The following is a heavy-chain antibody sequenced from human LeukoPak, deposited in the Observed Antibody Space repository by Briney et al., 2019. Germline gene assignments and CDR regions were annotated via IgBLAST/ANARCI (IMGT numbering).Heavy chain of an antibody. D-gene: IGHD3-10*02. CDR3: AELGITMIGGV. Sequence: GGSLRLSCAASGFTFSRYEMNWVRQAPGKGGGWVSYISSSGSTIYYADSVKGRFTISRDNAKNSLYLQMNSLRAEDTAVYYCAELGITMIGGVWGKGTTVTISS. CDR2: ISSSGSTI. J-gene: IGHJ6*04. V-gene: IGHV3-48*03. CDR1: GFTFSRYE.